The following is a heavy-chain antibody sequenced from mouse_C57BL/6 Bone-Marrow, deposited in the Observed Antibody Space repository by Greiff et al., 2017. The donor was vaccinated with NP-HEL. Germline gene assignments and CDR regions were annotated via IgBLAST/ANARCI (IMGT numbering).Heavy chain of an antibody. V-gene: IGHV5-15*01. D-gene: IGHD2-4*01. Sequence: EVQGVESGGGLVQPGGSLKLSCAASGFTFSDYGMAWVRQAPRKGPEWVAFISNLAYSIYYADTVTGRFTISRENAKNTLYLEMSSLRSEDTAMYYCARHDWAWFAYWGQGTLVTVSA. J-gene: IGHJ3*01. CDR2: ISNLAYSI. CDR3: ARHDWAWFAY. CDR1: GFTFSDYG.